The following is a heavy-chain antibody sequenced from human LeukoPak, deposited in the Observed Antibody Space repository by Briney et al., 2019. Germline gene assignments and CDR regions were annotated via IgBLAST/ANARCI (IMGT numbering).Heavy chain of an antibody. D-gene: IGHD6-6*01. CDR3: ARDGSSGVSIAARPFDY. J-gene: IGHJ4*02. CDR2: ISSSSSYI. V-gene: IGHV3-21*01. CDR1: GFTFSSYA. Sequence: GRSLRLSCAASGFTFSSYAMHWVRQAPGKGLEWVSSISSSSSYIYYADSVKGRFTISRDNAKNSLYLQMNSLRAEDTAVYYCARDGSSGVSIAARPFDYWGQGTLVTVSS.